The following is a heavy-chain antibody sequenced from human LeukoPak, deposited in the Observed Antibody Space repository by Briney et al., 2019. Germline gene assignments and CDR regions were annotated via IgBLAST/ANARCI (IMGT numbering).Heavy chain of an antibody. Sequence: GSLRLSCAASGFSFSEYWMHWVRQAPGKGLEWVSRINNDGRRITYADSVKGRFTISRDNAKNTLYLQMNSLRVEDTAVYYCATSPVISRDWGQGTVV. CDR3: ATSPVISRD. V-gene: IGHV3-74*01. J-gene: IGHJ4*02. CDR1: GFSFSEYW. CDR2: INNDGRRI. D-gene: IGHD3-22*01.